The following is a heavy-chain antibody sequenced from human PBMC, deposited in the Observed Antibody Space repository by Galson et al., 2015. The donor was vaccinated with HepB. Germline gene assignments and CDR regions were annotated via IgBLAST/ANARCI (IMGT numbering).Heavy chain of an antibody. CDR2: ISAYNGNT. J-gene: IGHJ5*02. Sequence: SVKVSCKASGYTFTSYGISWVRQAPGQGLEWMGWISAYNGNTNYAQKLQGRVTMTTDTSTSTAYMELRSLRSDDTAVYYCARDGDFWSGNYFGPGDNWFDPWGQGTLVTVSS. D-gene: IGHD3-3*01. CDR3: ARDGDFWSGNYFGPGDNWFDP. V-gene: IGHV1-18*01. CDR1: GYTFTSYG.